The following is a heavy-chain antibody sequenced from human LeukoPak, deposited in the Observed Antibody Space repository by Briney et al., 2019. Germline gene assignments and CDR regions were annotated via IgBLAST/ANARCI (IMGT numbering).Heavy chain of an antibody. J-gene: IGHJ5*02. CDR2: INPNSGGT. V-gene: IGHV1-2*04. Sequence: GASVKVSCKASGYTFTSYGISWVRQAPGQGLEWMGWINPNSGGTNYAQKFQGWVTMTRDTSISTAYMELSRLRSDDTAVYYCAREAFDPWGQGTLVTVSS. CDR3: AREAFDP. CDR1: GYTFTSYG.